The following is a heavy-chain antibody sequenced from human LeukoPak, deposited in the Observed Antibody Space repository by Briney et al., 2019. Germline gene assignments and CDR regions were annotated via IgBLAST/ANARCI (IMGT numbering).Heavy chain of an antibody. D-gene: IGHD1-7*01. Sequence: GGSLRLSCAASGFTFSSYSMNWVRQAPGKGLEWVSSISSSSSYIYYADSVKGRFTISRDNAKNSLYLQMNSLRAEDTAVYYCARDGITGTTLIHDYYYYGMDVWGQGTTVTVSS. CDR2: ISSSSSYI. J-gene: IGHJ6*02. CDR3: ARDGITGTTLIHDYYYYGMDV. CDR1: GFTFSSYS. V-gene: IGHV3-21*01.